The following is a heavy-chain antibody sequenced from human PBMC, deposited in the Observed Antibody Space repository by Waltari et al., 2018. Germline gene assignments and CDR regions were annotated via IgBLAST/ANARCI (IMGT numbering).Heavy chain of an antibody. D-gene: IGHD6-25*01. J-gene: IGHJ6*02. Sequence: EVQLVESGGGLIKSGDSLRPSCTAYGFSFSSYWMNWVRQTPGKGLEWVANIKEDGGEKYYVDSVKGRFTISRDNAKNSLYLQMNSLRVEDTAVYFCASVQRRWSMDVWGQGTTVTVSS. CDR1: GFSFSSYW. CDR3: ASVQRRWSMDV. CDR2: IKEDGGEK. V-gene: IGHV3-7*01.